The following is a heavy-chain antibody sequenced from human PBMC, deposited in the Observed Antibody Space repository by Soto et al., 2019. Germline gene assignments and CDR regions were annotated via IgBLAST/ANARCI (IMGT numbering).Heavy chain of an antibody. J-gene: IGHJ6*03. CDR1: GGSFSGYY. CDR2: INHSGST. V-gene: IGHV4-34*01. CDR3: ARGNTIFGVVIFSRDYYYYMDV. D-gene: IGHD3-3*01. Sequence: PSETLSLTFAVYGGSFSGYYWSWIRQPPGKGLEWIGEINHSGSTNYNPSLKSRVTISVDTSKNQFSLKLSSVTAAGTAVYYCARGNTIFGVVIFSRDYYYYMDVWGKGTTVTVSS.